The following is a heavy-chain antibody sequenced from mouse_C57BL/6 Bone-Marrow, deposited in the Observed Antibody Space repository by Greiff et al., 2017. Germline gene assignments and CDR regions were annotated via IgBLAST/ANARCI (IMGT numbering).Heavy chain of an antibody. J-gene: IGHJ2*01. D-gene: IGHD2-1*01. CDR2: FHPYNDDT. CDR3: ARGGNYGGYYFDY. Sequence: QVQLKESGAELVKPGASVKMSCKASGYTFTTYPIEWMKQNHGKSLEWIGNFHPYNDDTKYNEKFKGKATLTVEKSSSTVYLLHSRLTSDDSAVYYCARGGNYGGYYFDYWGQGTTLTVSS. V-gene: IGHV1-47*01. CDR1: GYTFTTYP.